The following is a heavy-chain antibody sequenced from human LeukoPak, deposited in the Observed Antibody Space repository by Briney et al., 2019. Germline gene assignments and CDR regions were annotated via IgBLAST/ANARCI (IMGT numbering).Heavy chain of an antibody. V-gene: IGHV3-72*01. CDR1: GFTFSDHC. CDR3: SRDATGDH. Sequence: PGGSLRLSCAVSGFTFSDHCMDWVRQAPGKGLEWVGRSRNRAKSYTTDYAASVKGRFTISRDDSKSTLYLQMNSLETEDTAVYYCSRDATGDHWGQGTLVSVCS. CDR2: SRNRAKSYTT. J-gene: IGHJ4*02.